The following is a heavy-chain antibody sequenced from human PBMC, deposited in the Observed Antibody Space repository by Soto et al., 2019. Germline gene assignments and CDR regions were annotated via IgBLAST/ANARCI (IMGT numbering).Heavy chain of an antibody. CDR1: GYSFTSYW. J-gene: IGHJ3*02. D-gene: IGHD3-3*01. V-gene: IGHV5-51*01. Sequence: LKISCKGSGYSFTSYWIGWVRQMPGKGLEWMGIIYPGDSDTRYSPSFQGQVTISADKSISTAYLQWSSLKASDTAMYYCAGSYYDFWSGYPRPVDAFDIWGQGTMVTVSS. CDR2: IYPGDSDT. CDR3: AGSYYDFWSGYPRPVDAFDI.